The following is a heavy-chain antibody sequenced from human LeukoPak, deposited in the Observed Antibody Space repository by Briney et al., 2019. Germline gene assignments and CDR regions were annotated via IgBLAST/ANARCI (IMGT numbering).Heavy chain of an antibody. J-gene: IGHJ4*02. CDR2: ISSSGCTI. D-gene: IGHD6-19*01. CDR1: GFTFSDYY. Sequence: GGSLRLSCAASGFTFSDYYMSWIRQAPGKGLEWVSYISSSGCTIYYADSVKGRFTISRDNAKNSLYLQMNSLRAEDTAVYYCARASTGEQWLVRYFDYWGQGTLVTVSS. V-gene: IGHV3-11*04. CDR3: ARASTGEQWLVRYFDY.